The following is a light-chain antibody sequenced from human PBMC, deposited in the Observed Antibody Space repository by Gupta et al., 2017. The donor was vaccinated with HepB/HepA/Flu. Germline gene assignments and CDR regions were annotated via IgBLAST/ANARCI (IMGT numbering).Light chain of an antibody. CDR2: SDN. CDR3: AAWNDSLNNVL. CDR1: SSKIGSIS. J-gene: IGLJ2*01. Sequence: QSVLTQPPSASGTPGQRVTISCSGSSSKIGSISVHWYQHSPGRAPKLLIHSDNLRPSGVPERFSDSRSGTSASLAISGLQSEDEADYYCAAWNDSLNNVLFGGGTKLTVL. V-gene: IGLV1-44*01.